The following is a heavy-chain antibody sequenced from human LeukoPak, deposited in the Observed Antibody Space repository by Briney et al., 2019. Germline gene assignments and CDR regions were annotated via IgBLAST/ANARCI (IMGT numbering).Heavy chain of an antibody. Sequence: PGGSLRLSCAASGFTFSSYAMSWVRQAPGKGLEWVSAISGSGVSTYYADSVKGRFTISRDNSKNTLYLQMNSLRAEDTAVYYCAKGNGGSGSYYKPDYYYYYGMDVWGQGTTVTVSS. CDR1: GFTFSSYA. D-gene: IGHD3-10*01. CDR3: AKGNGGSGSYYKPDYYYYYGMDV. V-gene: IGHV3-23*01. CDR2: ISGSGVST. J-gene: IGHJ6*02.